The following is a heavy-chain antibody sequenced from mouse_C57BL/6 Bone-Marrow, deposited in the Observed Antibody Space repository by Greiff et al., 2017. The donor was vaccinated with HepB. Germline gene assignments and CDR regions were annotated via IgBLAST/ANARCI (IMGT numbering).Heavy chain of an antibody. CDR1: GFSFNTYA. V-gene: IGHV10-1*01. Sequence: VQLKESGGGLVQPKGSLKLSCAASGFSFNTYAMNWVRQAPGKGLEWVARIRSKSNNYATYYADSVKDRFTISRDDSESMLYLQMNNLKTEDTAMYYCVRQGYYGSTHWYFDVWGTGTTVTVSS. D-gene: IGHD1-1*01. J-gene: IGHJ1*03. CDR2: IRSKSNNYAT. CDR3: VRQGYYGSTHWYFDV.